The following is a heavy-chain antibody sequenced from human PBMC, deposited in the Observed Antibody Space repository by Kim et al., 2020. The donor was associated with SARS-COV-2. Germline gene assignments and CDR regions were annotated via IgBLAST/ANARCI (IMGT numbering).Heavy chain of an antibody. Sequence: GGSLRLSCAASGFTFSSYSMNWVRQAPGKGLEWVSSISSSSSYIYYADSVKGRFTISRDNAKNSLYLQMNSLRAEDTAVYYCARVYLWFGELLGYGMDVWGQGTTVTVSS. CDR3: ARVYLWFGELLGYGMDV. J-gene: IGHJ6*02. CDR1: GFTFSSYS. D-gene: IGHD3-10*01. V-gene: IGHV3-21*01. CDR2: ISSSSSYI.